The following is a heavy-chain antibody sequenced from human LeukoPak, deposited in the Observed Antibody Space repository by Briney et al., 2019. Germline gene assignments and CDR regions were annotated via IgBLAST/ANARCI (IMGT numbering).Heavy chain of an antibody. Sequence: GESLKISCKGSGYSFTSYWIGWVRQMPGKGLEWMGIIYPGDSDTRYSPSFQGQVTISADKSISTAYLQWSSLKASDTAMYYCARLGSIAAAGTGFDYWGRGTLVTVSS. CDR1: GYSFTSYW. V-gene: IGHV5-51*01. J-gene: IGHJ4*02. CDR2: IYPGDSDT. CDR3: ARLGSIAAAGTGFDY. D-gene: IGHD6-13*01.